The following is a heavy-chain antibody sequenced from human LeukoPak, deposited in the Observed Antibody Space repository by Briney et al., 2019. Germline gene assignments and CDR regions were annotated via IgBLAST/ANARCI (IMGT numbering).Heavy chain of an antibody. CDR3: ARDPRIAATGDDNWFDP. D-gene: IGHD6-13*01. CDR2: INPNSGGT. CDR1: GYTFTDYY. V-gene: IGHV1-2*02. J-gene: IGHJ5*02. Sequence: ASVKVSCKASGYTFTDYYMHWVRQAPGQGLEWMGWINPNSGGTNYAQKFQDRVTKTRDTSISTAYMELTRLRSDDTAVYFCARDPRIAATGDDNWFDPWGQGTLVTVSS.